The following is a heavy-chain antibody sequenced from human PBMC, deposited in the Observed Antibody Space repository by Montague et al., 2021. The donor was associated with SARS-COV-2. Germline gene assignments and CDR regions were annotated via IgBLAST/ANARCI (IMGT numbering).Heavy chain of an antibody. CDR1: GYSINSTYY. Sequence: SETLSLTCTVSGYSINSTYYWGWVRQPPGKGLEWIGCSYHSGTTPYHPSLKSRVTISLDTSNNHFSLKVTSVTAADTAVYYCARAPYYGPGKPYQFDYWGRGTLVTVSS. V-gene: IGHV4-38-2*02. CDR3: ARAPYYGPGKPYQFDY. CDR2: SYHSGTT. D-gene: IGHD3-10*01. J-gene: IGHJ4*02.